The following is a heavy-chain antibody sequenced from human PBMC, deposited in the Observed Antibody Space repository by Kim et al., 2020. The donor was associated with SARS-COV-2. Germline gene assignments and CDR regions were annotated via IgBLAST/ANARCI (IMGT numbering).Heavy chain of an antibody. V-gene: IGHV3-48*02. CDR3: ARESSGFKYYYYYGMDV. CDR2: ISRSSSTI. J-gene: IGHJ6*02. CDR1: GFTFSSYS. Sequence: GGSLRLSCAASGFTFSSYSMNWVRQAPGKGLEWVSYISRSSSTIYYADSVKGRFTISRDNAKNSLYLQMNSLRDEDTAVYYCARESSGFKYYYYYGMDVWRQVTTVTVSS. D-gene: IGHD6-19*01.